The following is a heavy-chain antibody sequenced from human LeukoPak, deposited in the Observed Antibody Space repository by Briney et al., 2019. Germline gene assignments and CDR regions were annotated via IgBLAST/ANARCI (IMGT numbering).Heavy chain of an antibody. Sequence: GGSLRLSCAASGFTFSSFGMHWVRQAPGQGLEWVAFIRYDGTNKYYADSVKGRFTISSDNAKNSLYLQMSSRRAEDTVVYYCARDRSAWYDRWAQGTLVTVSS. CDR2: IRYDGTNK. V-gene: IGHV3-30*02. CDR3: ARDRSAWYDR. D-gene: IGHD6-19*01. CDR1: GFTFSSFG. J-gene: IGHJ5*02.